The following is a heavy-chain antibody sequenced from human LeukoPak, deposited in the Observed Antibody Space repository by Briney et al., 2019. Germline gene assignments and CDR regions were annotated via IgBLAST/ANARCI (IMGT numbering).Heavy chain of an antibody. CDR2: ISGSGDSA. Sequence: PGGSLRLSCAASGFTFSSYAMTWVRQAPGKGLECVSSISGSGDSAYYADSVKGRFTISRDNSKNTLYLQMNSLRAEDTAVYYCAKEGRGDYFVRDFDYWGQGTLVTVSS. CDR3: AKEGRGDYFVRDFDY. J-gene: IGHJ4*02. CDR1: GFTFSSYA. D-gene: IGHD2/OR15-2a*01. V-gene: IGHV3-23*01.